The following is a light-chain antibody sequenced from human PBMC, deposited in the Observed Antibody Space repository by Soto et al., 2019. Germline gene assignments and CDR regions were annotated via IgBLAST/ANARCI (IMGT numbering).Light chain of an antibody. CDR2: AAS. CDR3: QQSHSAPFT. V-gene: IGKV1-39*01. Sequence: DIPMTQSPFSLSASLGDRVTITCRASQSISDYLNWYQQKPGKGPKLLIFAASSLQVGVPSRFSGSGSGTDFTLTISSLQPEDFATYFCQQSHSAPFTFGPGTTVDIK. CDR1: QSISDY. J-gene: IGKJ3*01.